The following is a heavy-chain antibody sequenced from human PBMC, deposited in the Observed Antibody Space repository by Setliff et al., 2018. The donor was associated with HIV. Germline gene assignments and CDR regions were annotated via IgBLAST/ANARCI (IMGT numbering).Heavy chain of an antibody. CDR1: GYTFTNHL. V-gene: IGHV1-3*01. CDR3: ARERATGKPPLLNWYFDL. D-gene: IGHD1-1*01. J-gene: IGHJ2*01. Sequence: ASVKVSCKASGYTFTNHLLYWVRQAPGQRLEWMGWIHADNGNTRYSQKFQGRVTITRDTSASTAYMELSSLTSQDTAVYYCARERATGKPPLLNWYFDLWGRGTLVTVSS. CDR2: IHADNGNT.